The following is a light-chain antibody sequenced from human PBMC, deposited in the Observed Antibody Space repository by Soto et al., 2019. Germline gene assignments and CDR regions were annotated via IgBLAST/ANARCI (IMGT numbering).Light chain of an antibody. Sequence: EIVLTQSPDTLSLSPGERATLSCRASQSVSNSYLAWYQQKPGQAPRLLIYGASSRATGIPDRFSGGESGTDFTLTISRLEPEDFAVYYCQQYGSPPLTFGPGTKVDIK. V-gene: IGKV3-20*01. CDR2: GAS. CDR1: QSVSNSY. J-gene: IGKJ3*01. CDR3: QQYGSPPLT.